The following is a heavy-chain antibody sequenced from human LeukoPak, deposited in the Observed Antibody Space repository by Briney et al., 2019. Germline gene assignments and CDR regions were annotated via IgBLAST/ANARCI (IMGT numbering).Heavy chain of an antibody. D-gene: IGHD2-2*01. Sequence: PSETLSLTCTVSGGSISSGGYHWSWIRQHPGKGLEWIGYIYYSATTSYNPSLKSRVTISVDTSKSQFSLKLTSVTAADTAVYYCARLGIGVVPSAMLGDYYFDYWGQGTLVTVSS. J-gene: IGHJ4*02. V-gene: IGHV4-31*03. CDR1: GGSISSGGYH. CDR2: IYYSATT. CDR3: ARLGIGVVPSAMLGDYYFDY.